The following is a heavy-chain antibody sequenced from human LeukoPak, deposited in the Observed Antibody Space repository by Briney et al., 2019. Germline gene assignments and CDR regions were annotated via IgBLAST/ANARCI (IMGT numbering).Heavy chain of an antibody. CDR2: IYSGDTT. V-gene: IGHV3-53*01. Sequence: GGSLRLSCAASGFTVGNNYMSWVRQAPGKGLEWVSLIYSGDTTYYAESVKGRFTISRDNSKNTLYLRMNSLRPDDTAVYYCTRLSGWFDYWGQGTLVTVSS. J-gene: IGHJ4*02. CDR3: TRLSGWFDY. CDR1: GFTVGNNY. D-gene: IGHD6-19*01.